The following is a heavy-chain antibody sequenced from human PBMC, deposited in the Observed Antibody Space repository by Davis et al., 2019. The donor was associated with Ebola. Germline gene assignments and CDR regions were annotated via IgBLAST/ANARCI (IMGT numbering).Heavy chain of an antibody. CDR2: IYSGGST. CDR3: ARVHWFRGLDY. CDR1: GFTVSSNY. Sequence: GESLKISCAASGFTVSSNYMSWVRQAPGKGLEWVSVIYSGGSTYYADSVKGRFTISRDNSKNTLYLQMNSLSAEDTAVYYCARVHWFRGLDYWGQGTLVTVSS. V-gene: IGHV3-53*01. D-gene: IGHD3-10*01. J-gene: IGHJ4*02.